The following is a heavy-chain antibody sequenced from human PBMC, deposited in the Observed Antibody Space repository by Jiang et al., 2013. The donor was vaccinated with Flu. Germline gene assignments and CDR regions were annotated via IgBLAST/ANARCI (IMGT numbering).Heavy chain of an antibody. V-gene: IGHV4-30-4*01. CDR2: VYYSGST. J-gene: IGHJ4*02. Sequence: KPSQTLSLTCIVSGGSISSGDYYWSWIRQPPGKGLEWIGSVYYSGSTFYNPSLKSRVTISVDTSKNQFSLKLRSVTAADTAVYYCARDAYGGVLRGTFDDCWGRGTLVTVSS. CDR1: GGSISSGDYY. D-gene: IGHD3-16*01. CDR3: ARDAYGGVLRGTFDDC.